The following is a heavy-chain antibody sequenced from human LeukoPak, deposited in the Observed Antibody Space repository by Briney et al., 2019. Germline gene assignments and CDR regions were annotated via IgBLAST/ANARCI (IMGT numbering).Heavy chain of an antibody. CDR3: ARDICSSSWTAPYS. V-gene: IGHV4-61*01. D-gene: IGHD6-13*01. Sequence: SETLSLTCTVSGGSVSSGNYYWSWIRQPPGKGLEWTGYIYYSGSTNYNPSLKSRVTISVDTSKNQFSLKLTSVTAADTAVYYCARDICSSSWTAPYSWGQGTLVTVSS. J-gene: IGHJ4*02. CDR2: IYYSGST. CDR1: GGSVSSGNYY.